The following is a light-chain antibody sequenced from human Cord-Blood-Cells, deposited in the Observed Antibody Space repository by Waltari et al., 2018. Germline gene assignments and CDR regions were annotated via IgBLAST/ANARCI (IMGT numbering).Light chain of an antibody. CDR3: QQLNSYLT. CDR2: AAS. Sequence: DIQLTQSPSFLSASVGDGVTITCRASQGISSYLAWYQQKPGKAPKLLIYAASTLQSGVPSRFSGSGSGTEFTLTVSSLQPEDFATYYCQQLNSYLTFGGGTKVEIK. CDR1: QGISSY. J-gene: IGKJ4*01. V-gene: IGKV1-9*01.